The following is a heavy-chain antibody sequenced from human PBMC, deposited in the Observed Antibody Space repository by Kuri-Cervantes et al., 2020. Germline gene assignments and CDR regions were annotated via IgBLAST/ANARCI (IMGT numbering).Heavy chain of an antibody. Sequence: GGSLRLSCAASGFTFSSYAMSWVRQAPGKGLEWVSGISWNSGSIGYADSVKGRFTISRDNAKNSLYLQMNSLRAEDTALYYCAKAGDFRDYFDYWGQGTLVTVSS. CDR3: AKAGDFRDYFDY. CDR1: GFTFSSYA. J-gene: IGHJ4*02. V-gene: IGHV3-9*01. CDR2: ISWNSGSI. D-gene: IGHD2-21*02.